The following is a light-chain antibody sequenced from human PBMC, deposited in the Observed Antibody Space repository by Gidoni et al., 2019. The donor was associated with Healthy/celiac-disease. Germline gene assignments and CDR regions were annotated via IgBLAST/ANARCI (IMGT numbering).Light chain of an antibody. J-gene: IGKJ1*01. V-gene: IGKV3-20*01. CDR2: GAS. CDR1: QSVSSSY. Sequence: EIVLTQSPGTLSLSQGERATLSCRAIQSVSSSYLAWYQQKLCHAPRLLIYGASRRATGIPDRFSGSGSGTDFTLTISRLEPEDFAVYYCQQYGSSPRTFGQGTKVEIK. CDR3: QQYGSSPRT.